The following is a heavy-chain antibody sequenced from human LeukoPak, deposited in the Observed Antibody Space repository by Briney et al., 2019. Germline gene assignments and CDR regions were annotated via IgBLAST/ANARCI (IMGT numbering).Heavy chain of an antibody. J-gene: IGHJ6*04. CDR2: IYSSGST. CDR3: ARLTFTTRPVDV. Sequence: SETLSLTCSVSGVSISGYYWSWIRQPPGKALEWIGYIYSSGSTNFNPSLQSRVTISVDASKNQVSLNLSSVTAADTAIYYCARLTFTTRPVDVWGKGTTVTVSS. D-gene: IGHD6-6*01. CDR1: GVSISGYY. V-gene: IGHV4-4*09.